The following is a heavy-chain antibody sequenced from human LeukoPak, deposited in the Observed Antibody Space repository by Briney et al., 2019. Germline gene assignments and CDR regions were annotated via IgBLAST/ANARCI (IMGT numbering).Heavy chain of an antibody. CDR1: GGSISSSSHY. Sequence: SETLSLTCTVSGGSISSSSHYWGWIRQPPGKGLEWIGSIYYSGSTYYNPSLKSRVTISVDTSKNQFSLKLSSVTAADTAVYYCARVGPLVMRPLHRYFDLWGRGTLVTVSS. D-gene: IGHD2-21*01. CDR3: ARVGPLVMRPLHRYFDL. CDR2: IYYSGST. V-gene: IGHV4-39*01. J-gene: IGHJ2*01.